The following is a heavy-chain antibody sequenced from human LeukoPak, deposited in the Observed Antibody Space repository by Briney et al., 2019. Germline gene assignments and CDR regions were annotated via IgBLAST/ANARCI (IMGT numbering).Heavy chain of an antibody. V-gene: IGHV1-2*02. CDR2: INPNSGGT. CDR3: ARSFAYSSSSFMYAFDI. Sequence: ASVKVSCKASGYTFTGYYKHWVRQAPGQGLEWMGWINPNSGGTNYAQKFQGRVTMTRDTSISTAYMELSRLRSDDTAVYYCARSFAYSSSSFMYAFDIWGQGTMVTVSS. D-gene: IGHD6-6*01. CDR1: GYTFTGYY. J-gene: IGHJ3*02.